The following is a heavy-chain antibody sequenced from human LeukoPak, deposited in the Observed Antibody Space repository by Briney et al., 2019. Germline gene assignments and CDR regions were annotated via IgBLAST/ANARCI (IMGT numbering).Heavy chain of an antibody. CDR2: ISYDGSNK. CDR1: GFTFSHAW. V-gene: IGHV3-30*03. J-gene: IGHJ3*02. CDR3: ARDTSLADDSSEGEREDAFDI. D-gene: IGHD3-22*01. Sequence: GGSLRLSCAGSGFTFSHAWMGWVRQAPGKGLEWVAVISYDGSNKYYADSMKGRFTISRDNSKNTLYLQMNSLRAEDTAVYYCARDTSLADDSSEGEREDAFDIWGQGSMVSVSS.